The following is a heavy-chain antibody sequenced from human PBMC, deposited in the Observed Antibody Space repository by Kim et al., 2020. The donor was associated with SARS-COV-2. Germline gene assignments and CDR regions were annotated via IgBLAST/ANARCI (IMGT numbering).Heavy chain of an antibody. J-gene: IGHJ6*02. V-gene: IGHV3-33*06. CDR2: IWYDGSNK. CDR3: AKDLAEMFGEFYYYGMDV. CDR1: GFTFSSYG. Sequence: GGSLRLSCAASGFTFSSYGMHWVRQAPGKGLEWVAVIWYDGSNKYYADSVKGRFTISRDNSKNTLYLQMNSLRAEDTAVYYCAKDLAEMFGEFYYYGMDVWGQGTTVTVSS. D-gene: IGHD3-10*02.